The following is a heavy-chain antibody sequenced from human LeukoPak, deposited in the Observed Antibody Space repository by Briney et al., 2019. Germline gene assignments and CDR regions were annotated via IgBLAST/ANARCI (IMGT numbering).Heavy chain of an antibody. CDR2: MNPNSGNS. V-gene: IGHV1-8*03. CDR1: GYTFTRND. Sequence: ASVKVSCKTSGYTFTRNDINWVRQATGQGLEWMGWMNPNSGNSGYAQKFQGRVTITRDNSISTAYMELNSLTSEDTAVYYCARAISDSTGYYAYYFDSWGQGTLVTVSS. CDR3: ARAISDSTGYYAYYFDS. D-gene: IGHD3-22*01. J-gene: IGHJ4*02.